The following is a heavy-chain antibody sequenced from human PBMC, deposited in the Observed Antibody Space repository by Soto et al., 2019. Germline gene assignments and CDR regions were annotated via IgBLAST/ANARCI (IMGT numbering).Heavy chain of an antibody. CDR1: GFTFSSYA. V-gene: IGHV3-23*01. D-gene: IGHD6-13*01. CDR3: ARRGPGTYFDY. CDR2: ISGSGDST. J-gene: IGHJ4*02. Sequence: VQLLDSGGGLVQPGGSLRLSCAASGFTFSSYAMNWVRQAPGKGLEWVSVISGSGDSTYYADSVKGRFTISRDNSKNTLYLQMTSLRTEDTAVYYCARRGPGTYFDYWGQGTLVTVSS.